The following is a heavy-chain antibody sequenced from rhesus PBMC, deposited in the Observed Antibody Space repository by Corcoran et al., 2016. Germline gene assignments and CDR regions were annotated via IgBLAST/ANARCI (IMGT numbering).Heavy chain of an antibody. V-gene: IGHV3-20*01. J-gene: IGHJ6*01. CDR3: TKHGAYYGLDS. Sequence: EVQLVESGGGLVQPGGSLRLSCAASGFTFSNYYMHWVRQAQGKGLERVGLIRNKANSYTTGDAAALKGRFTISRDDSKNTLYLQMSSLKTEDTAVYYCTKHGAYYGLDSWVQGVVVTVSS. CDR1: GFTFSNYY. D-gene: IGHD3-34*01. CDR2: IRNKANSYTT.